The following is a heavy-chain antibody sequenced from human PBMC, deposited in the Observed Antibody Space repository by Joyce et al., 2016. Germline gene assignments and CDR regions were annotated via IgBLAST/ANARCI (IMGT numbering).Heavy chain of an antibody. Sequence: QLVESGGGVVKAGGSLRLSCEASGSTFSSSSMRWFRQAPGKGLEWVAAISATSYYIFHAETVRGRCTVSRDNAKKTLYLQMNSLRAEDSAVFYCARGGISYYYAMDVWGQGTTVTVSS. D-gene: IGHD3-16*01. CDR2: ISATSYYI. CDR1: GSTFSSSS. V-gene: IGHV3-21*01. CDR3: ARGGISYYYAMDV. J-gene: IGHJ6*02.